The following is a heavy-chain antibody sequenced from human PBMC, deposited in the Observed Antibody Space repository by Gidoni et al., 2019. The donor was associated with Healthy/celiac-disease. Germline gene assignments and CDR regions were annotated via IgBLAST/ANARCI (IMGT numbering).Heavy chain of an antibody. D-gene: IGHD5-12*01. V-gene: IGHV4-34*01. CDR2: INHSGST. J-gene: IGHJ2*01. CDR1: GGSFSGYY. CDR3: ARGREGWLQNLWYFDL. Sequence: QVQLQQWGAGLLKPSETLSLTCAVDGGSFSGYYWSWIRQPPGKGLEWIGEINHSGSTNYNPSLKSRVTISVDTSKNQFSLKLSSVTAADTAVYYCARGREGWLQNLWYFDLWGRGTLVTVSS.